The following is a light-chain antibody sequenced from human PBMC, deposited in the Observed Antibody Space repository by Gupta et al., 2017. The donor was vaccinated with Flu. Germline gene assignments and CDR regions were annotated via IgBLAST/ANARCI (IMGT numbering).Light chain of an antibody. CDR2: DAS. CDR3: QQRSNWGFT. CDR1: QSVSSY. J-gene: IGKJ3*01. Sequence: FAFTLSLAPLSSSPVASATLHCLASQSVSSYLAWYQQRPGQAPRRLIYDASNRATGIPDRFSGSGSGTDFTLTISRVEPEDFAVYYCQQRSNWGFTFGPGTKVDIK. V-gene: IGKV3-11*01.